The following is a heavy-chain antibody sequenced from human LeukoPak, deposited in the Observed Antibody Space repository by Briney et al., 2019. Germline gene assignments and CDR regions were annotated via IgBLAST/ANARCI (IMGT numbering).Heavy chain of an antibody. CDR1: GRSISSYY. CDR2: IYTSGST. Sequence: PSETLSLTCTVSGRSISSYYWSWIRQPAGKGLEWIGRIYTSGSTNYNPSLKSRVTMSVDTSKNQFSLKLSSVTAADTAVYYCARATLYQQLGPLDAFDIWGQGTMVTVSS. V-gene: IGHV4-4*07. CDR3: ARATLYQQLGPLDAFDI. D-gene: IGHD6-13*01. J-gene: IGHJ3*02.